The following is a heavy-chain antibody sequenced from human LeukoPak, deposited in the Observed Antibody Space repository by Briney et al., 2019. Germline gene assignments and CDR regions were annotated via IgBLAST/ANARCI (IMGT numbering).Heavy chain of an antibody. CDR1: GFTFSNAW. CDR3: AKDIGGDSSGWSEGY. CDR2: INSDGSST. V-gene: IGHV3-74*01. Sequence: GGSLRLSCAASGFTFSNAWMSWVRQAPGKGLVWVSRINSDGSSTSYADSVKGRFTISRDNAKNSLYLQMNSLRAEDTALYYCAKDIGGDSSGWSEGYWGQGTLVTVSS. D-gene: IGHD6-19*01. J-gene: IGHJ4*02.